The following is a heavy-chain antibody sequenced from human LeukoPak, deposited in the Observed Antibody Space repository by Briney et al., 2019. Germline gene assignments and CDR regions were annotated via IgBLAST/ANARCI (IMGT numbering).Heavy chain of an antibody. D-gene: IGHD3-16*01. CDR1: GYTFTTSG. V-gene: IGHV7-4-1*02. CDR2: INTNTGNP. J-gene: IGHJ6*03. CDR3: ARGHMLNYYYMDV. Sequence: ASVKVSCKASGYTFTTSGIHWVRQAPGQGLEWMGWINTNTGNPTFAQALPGRFVFSLDTSVSTAYLQISSLKAEDTAVYYCARGHMLNYYYMDVWGQGTTVTVSS.